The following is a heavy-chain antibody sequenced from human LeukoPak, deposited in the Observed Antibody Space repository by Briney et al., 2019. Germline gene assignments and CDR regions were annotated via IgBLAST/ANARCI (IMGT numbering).Heavy chain of an antibody. Sequence: GGPLSLSCAASGFTFSSYPMSWFRQAPGKGLEWISAISGSGGSTYYADSVKGRFTISRDNSKNTLYLQMNSLRAEDTAVYYCAKVAYYYDSSGLSPEGWFDPWGQGTLVTVSS. CDR2: ISGSGGST. CDR1: GFTFSSYP. J-gene: IGHJ5*02. D-gene: IGHD3-22*01. CDR3: AKVAYYYDSSGLSPEGWFDP. V-gene: IGHV3-23*01.